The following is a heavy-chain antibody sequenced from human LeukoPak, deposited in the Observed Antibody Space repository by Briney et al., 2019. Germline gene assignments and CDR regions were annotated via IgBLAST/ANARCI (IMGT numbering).Heavy chain of an antibody. CDR3: ARHGGSYDREFDY. D-gene: IGHD1-26*01. J-gene: IGHJ4*02. CDR1: GGSISSYY. V-gene: IGHV4-59*08. CDR2: IYYSGST. Sequence: PSETLSLTCTVSGGSISSYYWSWIRQPPGKGLEWIGYIYYSGSTNYNPSLKSRVTISVDTSKNQFSLKLSSVTAADTAVYYCARHGGSYDREFDYWGQGTLVTVSS.